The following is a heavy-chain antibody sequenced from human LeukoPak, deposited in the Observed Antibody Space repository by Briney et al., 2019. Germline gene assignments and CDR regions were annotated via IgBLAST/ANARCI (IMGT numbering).Heavy chain of an antibody. CDR1: GYSFTSYW. Sequence: GESLKISCRGSGYSFTSYWIGWVRQMPGKGPEWMGIIYPGDSDTRYSPSFQGQVTISADKSISTAYLQWSSLKASDTAMYYCARQGPYCSSTSCYGYWGQGTLVTVSS. D-gene: IGHD2-2*01. V-gene: IGHV5-51*01. CDR2: IYPGDSDT. J-gene: IGHJ4*02. CDR3: ARQGPYCSSTSCYGY.